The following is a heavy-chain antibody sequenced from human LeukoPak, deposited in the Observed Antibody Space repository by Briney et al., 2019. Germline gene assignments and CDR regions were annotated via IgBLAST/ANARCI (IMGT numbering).Heavy chain of an antibody. J-gene: IGHJ5*02. Sequence: GRSLRLSCAVSGFTFSSYSMNWVRQAPGKGLEWVSYISSSSSTIYYADSVKGRFTISRDNSKNTLYLQMNSLRAEDTAVYYCARGGDSSGQLFDPWGQGTLVTVSS. CDR3: ARGGDSSGQLFDP. D-gene: IGHD3-22*01. CDR1: GFTFSSYS. CDR2: ISSSSSTI. V-gene: IGHV3-48*01.